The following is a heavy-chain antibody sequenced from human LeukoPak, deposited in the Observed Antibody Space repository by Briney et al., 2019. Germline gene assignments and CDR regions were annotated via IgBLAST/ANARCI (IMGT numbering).Heavy chain of an antibody. V-gene: IGHV3-49*03. CDR1: GFTFGDYV. CDR3: ARGRWQQQPVFDY. Sequence: GGSLRLSCTASGFTFGDYVMNWFRQAPGEGLEWVGFIRSKNYGGTTEYAASVKGRFSISRDDSKTIAYLQMNSLKTEDTAVYYCARGRWQQQPVFDYWGQGTLVTVSS. J-gene: IGHJ4*02. D-gene: IGHD6-13*01. CDR2: IRSKNYGGTT.